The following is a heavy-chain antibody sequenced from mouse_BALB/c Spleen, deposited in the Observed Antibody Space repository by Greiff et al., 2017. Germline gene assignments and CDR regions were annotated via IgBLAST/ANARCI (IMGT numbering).Heavy chain of an antibody. CDR3: ARGVLGLHYFDY. CDR1: GYTFTSYW. Sequence: QVQLQQPGAELVKPGAPVKLSCKASGYTFTSYWMNWVKQRPGRGLEWIGRIDPSDSETHYNQKFKDKATLTVDKSSSTAYIQLSSLTSEDSAVYYCARGVLGLHYFDYWGQGTTLTVSS. V-gene: IGHV1-69*02. D-gene: IGHD5-1*01. J-gene: IGHJ2*01. CDR2: IDPSDSET.